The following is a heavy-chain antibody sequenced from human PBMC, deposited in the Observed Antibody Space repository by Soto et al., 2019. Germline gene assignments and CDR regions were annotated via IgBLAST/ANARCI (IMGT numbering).Heavy chain of an antibody. J-gene: IGHJ6*02. Sequence: QVQLVQSGAEVKKPGASVKVSCKASGYTFTSYDINWVRQATGQGLEWMGWMNPNSGNTGYAQKLQGRVTMTRNTSISTAYMERSSLRSEDTAVYYCARALLYCSGGSCRARYYYGMDVWGQGTTVTVSS. CDR2: MNPNSGNT. CDR3: ARALLYCSGGSCRARYYYGMDV. V-gene: IGHV1-8*01. D-gene: IGHD2-15*01. CDR1: GYTFTSYD.